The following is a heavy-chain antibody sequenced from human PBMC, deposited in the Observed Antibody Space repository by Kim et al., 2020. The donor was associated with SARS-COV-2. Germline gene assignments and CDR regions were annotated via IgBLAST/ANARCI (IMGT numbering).Heavy chain of an antibody. Sequence: GGSLRLSCAASGFTFSSYWMSWVRQAPGKGLEWVANIKQDGSEKYYVDSVKGRFTISRDNAKNSLYLQMNSLRAEDTAVYYCARDGSLGGSGSYYWNWGQGTLVTVSS. D-gene: IGHD3-10*01. CDR2: IKQDGSEK. CDR3: ARDGSLGGSGSYYWN. CDR1: GFTFSSYW. J-gene: IGHJ4*02. V-gene: IGHV3-7*05.